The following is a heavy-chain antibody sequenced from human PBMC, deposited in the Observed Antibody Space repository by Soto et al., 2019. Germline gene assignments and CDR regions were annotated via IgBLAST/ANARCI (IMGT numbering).Heavy chain of an antibody. CDR1: GGSISSSSYY. Sequence: SETLSLTCTVSGGSISSSSYYWGWIRQPPGKGLEWIGGIHYSGTTYYNPSFKSRVTTSLHTSKNQFSLKLNSVTAADTAVYYCTRPFGTTTFYFAMDVWGQGTTVTVSS. CDR2: IHYSGTT. CDR3: TRPFGTTTFYFAMDV. J-gene: IGHJ6*02. D-gene: IGHD1-7*01. V-gene: IGHV4-39*01.